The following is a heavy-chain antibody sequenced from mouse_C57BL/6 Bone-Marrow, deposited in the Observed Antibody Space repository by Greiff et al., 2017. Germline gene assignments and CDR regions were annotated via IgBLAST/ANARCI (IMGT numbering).Heavy chain of an antibody. V-gene: IGHV1-64*01. CDR2: IHPNSGST. CDR1: CYTFTSYW. CDR3: ARRKAPVDWYFDV. J-gene: IGHJ1*03. Sequence: QVQLQQPGAELVKPGASVKLSCKASCYTFTSYWMHWVKQRPGQGLEWIGMIHPNSGSTNYNEKFKSKATLTVDKSSSTAYMQLSSLTSEDSAVYYCARRKAPVDWYFDVWGTGTTVTVSS.